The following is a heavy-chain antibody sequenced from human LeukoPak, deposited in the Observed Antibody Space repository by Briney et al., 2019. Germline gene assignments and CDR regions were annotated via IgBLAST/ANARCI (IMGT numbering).Heavy chain of an antibody. V-gene: IGHV4-59*01. J-gene: IGHJ4*02. D-gene: IGHD7-27*01. CDR2: IYYSGTT. CDR3: ARGANWGSPDY. CDR1: GGSISSDY. Sequence: PETLSLTCTVSGGSISSDYWSWFRQSPGKGLEWIGYIYYSGTTSYNPSLKSRVTISLDTSKNQFSLKLSSVTAADTAVYYCARGANWGSPDYWGQGTLVTVSS.